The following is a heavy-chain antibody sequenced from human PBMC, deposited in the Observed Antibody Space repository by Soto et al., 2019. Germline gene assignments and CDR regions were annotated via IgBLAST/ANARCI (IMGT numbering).Heavy chain of an antibody. D-gene: IGHD6-13*01. Sequence: QVQLHESGPGLVKPSETLSLTCTVSGGSVSSGSHYWSWIRQPPGKGLEWIGYIYYSGSTNYNPSLKSRVTISVDTSKNQFSLKLSSVTAADTAVYYCAAQQLDNWFDPWGQGTLVTVSS. CDR3: AAQQLDNWFDP. CDR1: GGSVSSGSHY. V-gene: IGHV4-61*01. CDR2: IYYSGST. J-gene: IGHJ5*02.